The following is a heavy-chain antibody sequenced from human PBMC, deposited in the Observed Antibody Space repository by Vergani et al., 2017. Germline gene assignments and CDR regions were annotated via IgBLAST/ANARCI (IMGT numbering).Heavy chain of an antibody. J-gene: IGHJ6*02. CDR1: GYTFTSCG. D-gene: IGHD1-26*01. CDR2: ISAYNGNT. V-gene: IGHV1-18*01. Sequence: QVQLVQSGAEVKKPGASVKVSCKASGYTFTSCGISWVRQAPGQGLEWMGWISAYNGNTNYAQKLQGRVTMTTDTSKSTAYMDLRSLRSDDTAVYYCARDAGSHIRKGYSISPVYYYYYGMDVWGQGTTVTVSS. CDR3: ARDAGSHIRKGYSISPVYYYYYGMDV.